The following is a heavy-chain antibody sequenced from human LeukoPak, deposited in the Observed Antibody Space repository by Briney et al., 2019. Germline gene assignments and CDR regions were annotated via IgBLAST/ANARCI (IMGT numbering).Heavy chain of an antibody. CDR2: IFVGSGNT. CDR3: AVPPPVEEYSYGYSVYYYYGMDV. D-gene: IGHD5-18*01. J-gene: IGHJ6*04. CDR1: GFTFTSSA. Sequence: SVKVSCKASGFTFTSSAVQWVRQARGQRLEWIGWIFVGSGNTNYAQKFQERVTITRDMSTSTAYMELSSLRSEDTAVYYCAVPPPVEEYSYGYSVYYYYGMDVWGKGTTVTVSS. V-gene: IGHV1-58*01.